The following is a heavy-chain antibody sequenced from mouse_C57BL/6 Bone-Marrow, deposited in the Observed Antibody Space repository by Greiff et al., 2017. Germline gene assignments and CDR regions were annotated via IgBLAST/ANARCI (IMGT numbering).Heavy chain of an antibody. CDR2: IYPGNSDT. J-gene: IGHJ3*01. CDR1: GYTFTSYW. D-gene: IGHD3-2*02. CDR3: TVDRLRGGFAY. Sequence: VQLQQSGTVLARPGASVKMSCKTSGYTFTSYWMHWVKQRPGQGLEWIGAIYPGNSDTSYNQKFKGKAKLTAVTSASTAYMGLSSLTNEDSAVYYCTVDRLRGGFAYWGQGTLVTVSA. V-gene: IGHV1-5*01.